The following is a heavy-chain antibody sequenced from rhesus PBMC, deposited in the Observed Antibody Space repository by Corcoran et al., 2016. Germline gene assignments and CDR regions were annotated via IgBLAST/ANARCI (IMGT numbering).Heavy chain of an antibody. D-gene: IGHD4-23*01. CDR1: CGSIRLDS. CDR2: SYGSPGIT. J-gene: IGHJ2*01. V-gene: IGHV4S2*01. Sequence: QVQLQESGPGLAKPPETLPRPCPGSCGSIRLDSWHWLRPAPGKGLEWIRRSYGSPGITDYNPSIKGRVTISIDTSNNQFSLTLGSVTAADTAVYYCARLLYRNYAWYFDLWGPGTPITISS. CDR3: ARLLYRNYAWYFDL.